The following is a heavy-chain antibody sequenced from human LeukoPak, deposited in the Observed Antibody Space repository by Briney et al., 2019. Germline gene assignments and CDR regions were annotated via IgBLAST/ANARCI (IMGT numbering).Heavy chain of an antibody. CDR1: GFTFSDAW. D-gene: IGHD6-13*01. V-gene: IGHV3-15*01. CDR2: IKSRSDGVTT. CDR3: TTDPGIAAAGRFDY. J-gene: IGHJ4*02. Sequence: GGSLRLSCAASGFTFSDAWMSWVRQAPGKGLEWVGRIKSRSDGVTTDYAAPVKGRVTISRDDSKDTLYLQMNSLKTEDTAVYYCTTDPGIAAAGRFDYWGQGTLVTVSS.